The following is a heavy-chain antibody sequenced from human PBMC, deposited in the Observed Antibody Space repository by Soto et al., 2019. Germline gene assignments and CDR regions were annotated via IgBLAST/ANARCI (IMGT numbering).Heavy chain of an antibody. CDR2: IYYSGST. Sequence: QLQLQESGPGLVKPSETLSLTCTVSGGSISSSSYYWGWIRQPPGKGLEWIGSIYYSGSTYYNPSLKSRVTISVDTSKNQFSLKLSSVTAADTAVYYCARRESSSWFSSGMDVWGQGTTVTVSS. V-gene: IGHV4-39*01. J-gene: IGHJ6*02. CDR1: GGSISSSSYY. CDR3: ARRESSSWFSSGMDV. D-gene: IGHD6-13*01.